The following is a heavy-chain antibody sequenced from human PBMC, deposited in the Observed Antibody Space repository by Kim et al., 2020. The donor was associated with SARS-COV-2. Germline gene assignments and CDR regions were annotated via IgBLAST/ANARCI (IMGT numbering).Heavy chain of an antibody. CDR1: GFTFSSYG. Sequence: GGSLRLSCAASGFTFSSYGMHWVRQAPGKGLEWVAVIWYDGSNKYYADSVKGRFTISRDNSKNTLYLQMNSLRAEDTAVYYCARDIWDYGDYVDREALGHYYYYYYGMDVWGQGTTVTVSS. D-gene: IGHD4-17*01. CDR3: ARDIWDYGDYVDREALGHYYYYYYGMDV. CDR2: IWYDGSNK. J-gene: IGHJ6*02. V-gene: IGHV3-33*01.